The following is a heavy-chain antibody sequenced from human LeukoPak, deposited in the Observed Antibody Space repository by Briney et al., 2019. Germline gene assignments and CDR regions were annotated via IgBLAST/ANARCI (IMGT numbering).Heavy chain of an antibody. V-gene: IGHV3-48*03. CDR1: GFTFSSYE. CDR3: ARGNRPALIDY. J-gene: IGHJ4*02. Sequence: GGSLRLSCAASGFTFSSYEMNWVRQAPGKGLQWVSYISSSGSTIYYADSVKGRFTISRDNAKNSLYLQMNSLRAEDTAVYYCARGNRPALIDYWGQGTLVTVSS. CDR2: ISSSGSTI.